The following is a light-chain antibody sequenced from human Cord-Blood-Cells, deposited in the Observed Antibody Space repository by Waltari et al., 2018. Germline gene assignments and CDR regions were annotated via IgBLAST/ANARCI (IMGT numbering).Light chain of an antibody. V-gene: IGKV3-20*01. CDR1: QSVSSSY. CDR2: GAS. CDR3: QQYGSSFT. Sequence: IVLTKSPGTLSLSPGEIATLSCRASQSVSSSYLAWYQQKPGQEPRLIIYGASSRATGIPDRFSGSGSGTDFTLTISRLEPEDFAVYYCQQYGSSFTFGPGTKVYIK. J-gene: IGKJ3*01.